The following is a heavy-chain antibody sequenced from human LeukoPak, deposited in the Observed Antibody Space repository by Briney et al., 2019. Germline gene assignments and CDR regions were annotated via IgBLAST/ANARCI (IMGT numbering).Heavy chain of an antibody. Sequence: GGSLRLSCAATGFTVSSNYMSWVRQAPGKGLEWVSVIYSGGSTYYADSVKGRFTISRDNSKNTLYLQMNSLRAEDTAVYYCAASIAARLVDYWGQETLVTVSS. V-gene: IGHV3-66*02. J-gene: IGHJ4*02. CDR3: AASIAARLVDY. CDR2: IYSGGST. CDR1: GFTVSSNY. D-gene: IGHD6-6*01.